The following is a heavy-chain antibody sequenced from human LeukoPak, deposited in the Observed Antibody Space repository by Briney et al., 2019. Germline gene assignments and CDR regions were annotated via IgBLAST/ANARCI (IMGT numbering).Heavy chain of an antibody. CDR1: DFTFSNFG. CDR3: ARTAVAGTLRWFDL. CDR2: IRYDGSNN. Sequence: PGGSLRLSCVASDFTFSNFGMHWVRQAPGKGLEWLSFIRYDGSNNYHADSVKGRFSISRDNSKNTLHLQMNALRADDTGVYYCARTAVAGTLRWFDLWGQGTLVIVSS. J-gene: IGHJ5*02. D-gene: IGHD6-19*01. V-gene: IGHV3-30*02.